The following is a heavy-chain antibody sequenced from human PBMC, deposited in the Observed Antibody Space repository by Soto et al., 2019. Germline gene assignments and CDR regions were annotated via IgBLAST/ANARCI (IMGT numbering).Heavy chain of an antibody. CDR2: ISYDGNNK. CDR3: ARDIPYYHSGMDV. CDR1: GFTFSSYA. J-gene: IGHJ6*02. Sequence: PGGSLRLSCAASGFTFSSYAMHWVRQAPGKGLEWVAVISYDGNNKYYADSVKGRFNISRDNSKNTLSLQMNSLRAGDTALYYCARDIPYYHSGMDVWGQGTTVTASS. V-gene: IGHV3-30-3*01.